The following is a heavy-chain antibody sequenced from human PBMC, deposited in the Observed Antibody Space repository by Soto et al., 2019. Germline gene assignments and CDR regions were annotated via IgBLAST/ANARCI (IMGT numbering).Heavy chain of an antibody. Sequence: EVQLLESGGGLVQPGGSLRLSCVGSGFFFSSYTMTWVRQAPGKGLEWVSSFSATSENTCYADSVRGRFTISRDNSKNTLFLQMNSLTAEYTAMYYCAKARDQQWVRLPFDYWGQGILVIVSS. CDR3: AKARDQQWVRLPFDY. J-gene: IGHJ4*02. V-gene: IGHV3-23*01. CDR2: FSATSENT. D-gene: IGHD6-19*01. CDR1: GFFFSSYT.